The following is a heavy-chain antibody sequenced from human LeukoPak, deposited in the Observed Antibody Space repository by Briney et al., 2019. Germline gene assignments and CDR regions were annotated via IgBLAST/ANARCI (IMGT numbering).Heavy chain of an antibody. CDR1: GFTFSSYG. D-gene: IGHD5-18*01. CDR3: TKRVLEGGYGTYYYYGMDV. V-gene: IGHV3-30*18. CDR2: ISYDGSNK. J-gene: IGHJ6*02. Sequence: GGSLTLSCAASGFTFSSYGIHWVRQAPGKGLEWVAVISYDGSNKYYADSVKDRFTISRDNSKNTLYLQMNSLRAEDTAVYYCTKRVLEGGYGTYYYYGMDVWGQGTTVTVSS.